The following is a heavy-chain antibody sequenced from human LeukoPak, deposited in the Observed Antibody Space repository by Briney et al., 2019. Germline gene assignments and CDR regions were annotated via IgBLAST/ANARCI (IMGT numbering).Heavy chain of an antibody. V-gene: IGHV1-46*02. Sequence: ASVKVSCKASGYTFNSSYMHWVRQAPGQGLEWMGIINPSDDSTRYAQKFQGRVTMTKDTSTNTVYMELSSLRSEDTAVYYCARGQSLELLDYWGQGTLVTVSS. CDR3: ARGQSLELLDY. CDR2: INPSDDST. D-gene: IGHD1-7*01. CDR1: GYTFNSSY. J-gene: IGHJ4*02.